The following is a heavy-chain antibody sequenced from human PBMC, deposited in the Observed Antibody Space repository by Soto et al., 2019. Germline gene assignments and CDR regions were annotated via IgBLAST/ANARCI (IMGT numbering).Heavy chain of an antibody. J-gene: IGHJ6*03. Sequence: PSQTLSLTCAISGDSVSSNSAAWNWIRLSPSRGLEWLARTYYRSRWYNDYAVSVRSRITVNPDTSKNQFSLQLTSVTPEDTAVYFGAGATCDHCYYMDVWGKGTTDTVS. CDR2: TYYRSRWYN. CDR1: GDSVSSNSAA. CDR3: AGATCDHCYYMDV. V-gene: IGHV6-1*01. D-gene: IGHD1-26*01.